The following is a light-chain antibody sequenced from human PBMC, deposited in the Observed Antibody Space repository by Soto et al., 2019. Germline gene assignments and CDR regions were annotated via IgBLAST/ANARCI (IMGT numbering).Light chain of an antibody. CDR1: QDIDNW. Sequence: DIQMTQSPSSVSASVGDRVTITCRASQDIDNWLSWYQQKPGKAPKLLIYAASTLQSGVPSRFSGSGSGTDFTFTISILQPEDFATYYCQQGSSFPWTFGQGTKVEIK. V-gene: IGKV1-12*01. J-gene: IGKJ1*01. CDR2: AAS. CDR3: QQGSSFPWT.